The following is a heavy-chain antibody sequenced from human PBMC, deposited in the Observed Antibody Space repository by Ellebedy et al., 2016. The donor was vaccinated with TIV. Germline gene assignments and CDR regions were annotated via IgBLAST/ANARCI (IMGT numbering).Heavy chain of an antibody. CDR2: IYYSGST. V-gene: IGHV4-59*08. J-gene: IGHJ6*02. Sequence: MPSETLSLTCTVSGGSISSYYWSWIRQPPGKGLEWIGYIYYSGSTNYNPSLKSRVTISVDTSKNQFSLKLSSVTAADTAVYYCARRRLLWFGESHYYYGMDVWGQGTTVTVSS. D-gene: IGHD3-10*01. CDR1: GGSISSYY. CDR3: ARRRLLWFGESHYYYGMDV.